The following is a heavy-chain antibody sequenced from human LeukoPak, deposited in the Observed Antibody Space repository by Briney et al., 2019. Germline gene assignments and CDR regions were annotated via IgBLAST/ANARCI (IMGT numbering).Heavy chain of an antibody. CDR3: ATERVGAYRGLIDY. D-gene: IGHD1-26*01. CDR2: IHYSGTT. Sequence: PSETLSLTCTVSGGSISTSTYYWGWIRQPPGKGLEWIGTIHYSGTTYYDPSLKSRVTISVETSKNQFSLNLSSVTAADTAVYYCATERVGAYRGLIDYWGQGTLVTDSS. CDR1: GGSISTSTYY. V-gene: IGHV4-39*07. J-gene: IGHJ4*02.